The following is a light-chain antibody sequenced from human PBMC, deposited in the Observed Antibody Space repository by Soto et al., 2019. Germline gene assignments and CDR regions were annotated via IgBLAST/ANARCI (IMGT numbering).Light chain of an antibody. Sequence: DIQMTQSPFTLSASVGDRVTITCRASESIRTWLAWYQHKPGKAPKFLIYDASTLESGVPSRFSGSGSGTEFTLTISSLQPDDFATYYCQQYNNYPRTFGQGTKVEIK. CDR2: DAS. V-gene: IGKV1-5*01. J-gene: IGKJ1*01. CDR3: QQYNNYPRT. CDR1: ESIRTW.